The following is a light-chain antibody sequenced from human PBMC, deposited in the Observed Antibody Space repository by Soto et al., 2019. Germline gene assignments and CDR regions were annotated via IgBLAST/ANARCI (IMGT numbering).Light chain of an antibody. CDR1: QSVSSY. CDR3: QQRSNRPPWT. V-gene: IGKV3-11*01. Sequence: EIVLTQSPATLSLSPGERATLSCRASQSVSSYLAWYQQKPGQAPRLLIFDASNRATGIPARFSGSGSGTDFTITISGLEPEDFAVFYCQQRSNRPPWTFGQGTKVEIK. CDR2: DAS. J-gene: IGKJ1*01.